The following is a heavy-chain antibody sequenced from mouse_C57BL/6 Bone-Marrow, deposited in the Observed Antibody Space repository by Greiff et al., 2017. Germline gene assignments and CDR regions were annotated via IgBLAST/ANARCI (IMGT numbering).Heavy chain of an antibody. Sequence: DVHLVESGGGLVKPGGSLKLSCAASGFTFSDYGMHWVRQAPEKGLEWVAYISSGSSTIYYADTVKGRFSISRDNAKNTLFLQMTSLRSEDTAMYYCARLFAYWGQGTLVTVSA. J-gene: IGHJ3*01. CDR2: ISSGSSTI. CDR3: ARLFAY. CDR1: GFTFSDYG. V-gene: IGHV5-17*01.